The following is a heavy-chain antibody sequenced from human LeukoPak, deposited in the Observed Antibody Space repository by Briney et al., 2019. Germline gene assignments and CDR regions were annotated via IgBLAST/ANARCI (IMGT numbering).Heavy chain of an antibody. CDR2: ISNSGTT. CDR1: GDSVTSGGYF. CDR3: ARDVVVTSSPDAFDI. Sequence: SETLSLTCTVSGDSVTSGGYFWTWIRHHPGKGLEWIGYISNSGTTSYNPSLKSRVSISVDPSNNQFSLSLSSVTAADTAVYYCARDVVVTSSPDAFDIWGQGTMVAVSS. V-gene: IGHV4-31*03. J-gene: IGHJ3*02. D-gene: IGHD2-21*02.